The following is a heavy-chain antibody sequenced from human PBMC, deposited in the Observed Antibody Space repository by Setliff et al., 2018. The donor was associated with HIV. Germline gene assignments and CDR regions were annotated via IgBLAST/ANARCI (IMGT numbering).Heavy chain of an antibody. CDR1: GGSFSGYY. CDR2: INHSGST. Sequence: SETLSLTCAVYGGSFSGYYWGWIRQPPGKVLEWIGEINHSGSTNYNPPLQSRVTISVDTSKNQLSLKLSSVTAADTAVYYCARHSGVASPNWFDPWGQGTLVTVSS. J-gene: IGHJ5*02. CDR3: ARHSGVASPNWFDP. V-gene: IGHV4-34*01. D-gene: IGHD3-10*01.